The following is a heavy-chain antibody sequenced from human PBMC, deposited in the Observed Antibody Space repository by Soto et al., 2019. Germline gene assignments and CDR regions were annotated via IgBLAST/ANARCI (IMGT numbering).Heavy chain of an antibody. CDR1: DGSISTSSYY. CDR3: TRHPPHRYDSSGYFDY. V-gene: IGHV4-39*01. J-gene: IGHJ4*02. D-gene: IGHD3-22*01. Sequence: QLQMQEPGPGLVKPSETLSLTCTVSDGSISTSSYYWGWIRQSPGKGLEWIGTIFYTGRTYYNPSPESRVTLSVATFNIPSSLHLTSVSAADTAMYYCTRHPPHRYDSSGYFDYWGQGTLVTVSS. CDR2: IFYTGRT.